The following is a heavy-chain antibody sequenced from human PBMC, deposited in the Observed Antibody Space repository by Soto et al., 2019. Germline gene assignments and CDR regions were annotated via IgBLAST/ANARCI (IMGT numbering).Heavy chain of an antibody. CDR3: ASRYDSSDY. Sequence: QVQLVQSGAEVKKPGSSMKVSCKASGGTFSIYTISWVRQAPGQGLEWMGRIIPILGLANYAQKFQGRVTITADKSTSTAYMELSSLRSEDTAVYYCASRYDSSDYWGQGTLVTVSS. D-gene: IGHD3-22*01. J-gene: IGHJ4*02. CDR2: IIPILGLA. V-gene: IGHV1-69*02. CDR1: GGTFSIYT.